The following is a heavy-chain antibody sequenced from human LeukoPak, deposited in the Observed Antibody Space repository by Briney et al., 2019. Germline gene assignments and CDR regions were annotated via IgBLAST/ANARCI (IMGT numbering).Heavy chain of an antibody. CDR3: ARCGPMVRGVPFDY. V-gene: IGHV3-48*02. J-gene: IGHJ4*02. Sequence: PGGSLRLSCAASGFTFSDYSMNWVRQAPGKGLEWVSYITSSGSTVYCADSVKGHFTISRDNAKNSLYLQMNSLRDEDTAMYYCARCGPMVRGVPFDYWGQGTLVTVSS. CDR2: ITSSGSTV. CDR1: GFTFSDYS. D-gene: IGHD3-10*01.